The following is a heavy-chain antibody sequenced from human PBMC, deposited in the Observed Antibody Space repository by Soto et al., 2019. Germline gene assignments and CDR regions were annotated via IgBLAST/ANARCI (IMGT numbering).Heavy chain of an antibody. V-gene: IGHV3-66*01. CDR1: GFTVSRNY. Sequence: EVQLVESGGGLVQPGGSLRLSCAASGFTVSRNYMSWVRQAPGKGLEWVSVIHSGGSTYYADSVKGRFTISRDNSKNTLYLQMNSLGAEDTAVYYCARESKDSSGWYDYWGQGTLVTVSS. D-gene: IGHD6-19*01. CDR2: IHSGGST. J-gene: IGHJ4*02. CDR3: ARESKDSSGWYDY.